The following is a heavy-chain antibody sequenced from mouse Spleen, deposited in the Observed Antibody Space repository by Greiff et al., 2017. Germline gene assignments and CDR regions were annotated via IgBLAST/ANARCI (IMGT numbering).Heavy chain of an antibody. J-gene: IGHJ4*01. D-gene: IGHD2-1*01. CDR2: INSNGGST. CDR1: GFTFSSYG. V-gene: IGHV5-6-3*01. CDR3: ARDGNDYAMDY. Sequence: EVQRVESGGGLVQPGGSLKLSCAASGFTFSSYGMSWVRQTPDKRLELVATINSNGGSTYYPDSVKGRFTISRDNAKNTLYLQMSSLKSEDTAMYYCARDGNDYAMDYWGQGTSVTVSS.